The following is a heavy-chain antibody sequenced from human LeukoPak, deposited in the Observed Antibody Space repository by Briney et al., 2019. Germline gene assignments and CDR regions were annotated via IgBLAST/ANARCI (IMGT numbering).Heavy chain of an antibody. Sequence: SCKASGGTFSSYAISWVRQAPGKGLEWVSAISGSGGSTYYADSVKGRFTISRDNSKNTLYLQMNSLRAEDTAVYYCAKRAGVEYYYYYMDVWGKGTTVTISS. J-gene: IGHJ6*03. D-gene: IGHD6-19*01. V-gene: IGHV3-23*01. CDR3: AKRAGVEYYYYYMDV. CDR2: ISGSGGST. CDR1: GGTFSSYA.